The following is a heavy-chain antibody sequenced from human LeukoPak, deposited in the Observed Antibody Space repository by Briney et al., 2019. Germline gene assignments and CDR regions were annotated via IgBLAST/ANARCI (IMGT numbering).Heavy chain of an antibody. Sequence: GGSLRLSCAASGFTYDDYAMHWVRQAPGKGLEWVSGISWNSGSIGYADSVKGRFTISRDNAKNSLYLHMNSLRAEDTALYYCAKDIRYYYDSSGGFDYWGQGTLVTVSS. D-gene: IGHD3-22*01. J-gene: IGHJ4*02. V-gene: IGHV3-9*01. CDR1: GFTYDDYA. CDR2: ISWNSGSI. CDR3: AKDIRYYYDSSGGFDY.